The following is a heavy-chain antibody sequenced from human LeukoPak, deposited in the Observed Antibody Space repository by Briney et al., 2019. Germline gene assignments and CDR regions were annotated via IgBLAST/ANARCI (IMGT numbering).Heavy chain of an antibody. CDR3: ARVSWVEKDFDY. CDR1: GGTFSSYA. J-gene: IGHJ4*02. Sequence: GASVKVSCKASGGTFSSYAISWVRQAPGQGLEWMGRIIPILGIANYAQKFQGRVTITADKSTSTAYMELSSLRSEDTAVYYCARVSWVEKDFDYWGQGTLVTVSS. D-gene: IGHD7-27*01. V-gene: IGHV1-69*04. CDR2: IIPILGIA.